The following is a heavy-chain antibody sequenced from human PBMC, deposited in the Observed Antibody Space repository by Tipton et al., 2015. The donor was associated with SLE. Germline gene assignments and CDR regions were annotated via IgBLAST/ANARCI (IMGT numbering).Heavy chain of an antibody. CDR1: GFTFSSYW. CDR2: IKQDGSEK. V-gene: IGHV3-7*01. J-gene: IGHJ3*02. Sequence: SLRLSCAASGFTFSSYWMSWVRQAPGKGLEWVANIKQDGSEKYYVDSGKGRFTISRDNAKNSLYLQMNSLRAEDTAVYSCARGFGSTYYYDSSGPYNDAFDIWGQGTMVTVSP. D-gene: IGHD3-22*01. CDR3: ARGFGSTYYYDSSGPYNDAFDI.